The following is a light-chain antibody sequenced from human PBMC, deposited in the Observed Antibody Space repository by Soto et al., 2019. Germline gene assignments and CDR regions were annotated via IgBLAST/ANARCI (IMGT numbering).Light chain of an antibody. J-gene: IGKJ5*01. V-gene: IGKV3-11*01. Sequence: EIVLTQSPATLSLSPGERSTLSCRASQSVSSYLAWYQQKPGQAPRLLIYDASTRATGIAARFSGSGSGTDFTLTISSLEPEDFAVYYCQQRSNWRITFGQGTRLEIK. CDR1: QSVSSY. CDR3: QQRSNWRIT. CDR2: DAS.